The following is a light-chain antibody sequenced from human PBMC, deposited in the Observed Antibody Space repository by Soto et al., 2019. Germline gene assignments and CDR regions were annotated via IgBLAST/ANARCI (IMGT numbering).Light chain of an antibody. V-gene: IGKV1-27*01. CDR3: QKYNSATWT. CDR2: AAS. Sequence: DIQMTQSPSSLSASVGDRVTITCRASQGISNYLVLYQQKPGKAPKLLIYAASTLQSGSPSRFSGSGSGTSFTLTIISLQPEDIATYSCQKYNSATWTFGQGTKVEIK. J-gene: IGKJ1*01. CDR1: QGISNY.